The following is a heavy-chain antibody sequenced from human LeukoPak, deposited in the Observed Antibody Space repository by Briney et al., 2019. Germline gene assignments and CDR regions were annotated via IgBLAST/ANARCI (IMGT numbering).Heavy chain of an antibody. CDR1: GYSFTSYW. D-gene: IGHD3-10*01. CDR3: ARHDNGGMVRGIIPADALDI. CDR2: IYPGDSDT. V-gene: IGHV5-51*01. J-gene: IGHJ3*02. Sequence: PGESLKISCKGSGYSFTSYWIGWVRQMPGKGLEWMGIIYPGDSDTRYSPSFQGQVTISADKSISTAYLQWSSLKASDTAIYYCARHDNGGMVRGIIPADALDIWGQGTMVTVSS.